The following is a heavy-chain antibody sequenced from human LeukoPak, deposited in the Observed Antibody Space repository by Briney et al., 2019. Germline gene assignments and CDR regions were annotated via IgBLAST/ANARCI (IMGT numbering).Heavy chain of an antibody. CDR2: IYDSGTT. V-gene: IGHV4-59*01. CDR1: GGSISGYY. D-gene: IGHD1-1*01. Sequence: PSETLSLTCTVSGGSISGYYWSWVRQPPGKGPEWIGYIYDSGTTNYNPSLKSRVTISEDTSKNQFSLKLTSVTAADTAVYYCAKKVESKWFDPWGQGTLVTVSS. J-gene: IGHJ5*02. CDR3: AKKVESKWFDP.